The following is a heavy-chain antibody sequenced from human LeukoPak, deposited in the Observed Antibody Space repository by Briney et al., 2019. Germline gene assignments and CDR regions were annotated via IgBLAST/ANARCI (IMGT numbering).Heavy chain of an antibody. D-gene: IGHD3-10*01. CDR1: GFTFSSDW. J-gene: IGHJ3*02. CDR2: INTDGNTI. V-gene: IGHV3-74*01. CDR3: ARDLGWFGELSDSDALDI. Sequence: GGSLRLSCAGSGFTFSSDWMHWVRQAPGKGLVWVARINTDGNTINYADSVRGRFTVTRDNAKNTLYLQMSSLRVEDTAVYYCARDLGWFGELSDSDALDIWGQGTLVTVSS.